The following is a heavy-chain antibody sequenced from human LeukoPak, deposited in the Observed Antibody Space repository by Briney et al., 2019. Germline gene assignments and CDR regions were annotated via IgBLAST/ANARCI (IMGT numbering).Heavy chain of an antibody. Sequence: SETLSLTCSVSGDSVTSSYWNWIRQPPGRGLEWIGYVSSDGTTNFTPSLRSRLIMSVDTAKTDISLILTSVTGADTAIYYCARLDCFVEGCYNHWGRGTLVTVSS. J-gene: IGHJ4*02. CDR3: ARLDCFVEGCYNH. CDR2: VSSDGTT. D-gene: IGHD2-15*01. CDR1: GDSVTSSY. V-gene: IGHV4-59*08.